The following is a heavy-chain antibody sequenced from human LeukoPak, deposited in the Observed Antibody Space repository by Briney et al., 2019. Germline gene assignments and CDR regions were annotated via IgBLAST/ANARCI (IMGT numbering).Heavy chain of an antibody. Sequence: GGSLRLSCAATGFTFSSYWMSWVRQAPGKGLEWVSSISSRSTYIYYADSVKGRFTISRDNANNSLHLQMNSLRAEDTAVYYCARDKSGSYDRYMDVWGTGTTVTVSS. CDR1: GFTFSSYW. CDR2: ISSRSTYI. CDR3: ARDKSGSYDRYMDV. D-gene: IGHD1-26*01. V-gene: IGHV3-21*01. J-gene: IGHJ6*03.